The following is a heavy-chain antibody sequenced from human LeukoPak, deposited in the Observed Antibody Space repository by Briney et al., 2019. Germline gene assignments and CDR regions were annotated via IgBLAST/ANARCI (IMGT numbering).Heavy chain of an antibody. CDR1: GGAISSSNW. V-gene: IGHV4-4*02. J-gene: IGHJ4*02. CDR2: IYHSGST. Sequence: SETLCLTCAVSGGAISSSNWWSWVRQPPGKGLEWIGEIYHSGSTNYNPSLKSRVTISVDKSKNQFSLKLSSVTAADTAVYYCARVVNSYGSYYFDYWGQGTLVTVSS. D-gene: IGHD5-18*01. CDR3: ARVVNSYGSYYFDY.